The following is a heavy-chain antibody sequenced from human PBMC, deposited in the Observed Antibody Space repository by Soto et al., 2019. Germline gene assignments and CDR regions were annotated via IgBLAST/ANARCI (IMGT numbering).Heavy chain of an antibody. Sequence: GGSLRLSCAASGFTFSNAWMSWVRQAPGKGLEWVGRIKSKTDGGTTDYAAPVKGRFTISRDDSKNTLYLQMNSLKTEDTAVYYCTTDPLSYIVVVPAALPTFDYWGQGTLVTVSS. CDR2: IKSKTDGGTT. CDR1: GFTFSNAW. CDR3: TTDPLSYIVVVPAALPTFDY. V-gene: IGHV3-15*01. D-gene: IGHD2-2*02. J-gene: IGHJ4*02.